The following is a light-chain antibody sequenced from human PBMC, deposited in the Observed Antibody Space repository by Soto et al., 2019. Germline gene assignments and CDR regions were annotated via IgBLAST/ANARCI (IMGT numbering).Light chain of an antibody. J-gene: IGKJ1*01. Sequence: ELVMTQSPATLSVSPGERATISCRASQSVSSNLAWYQQKPGQAPRLLIYGASTRATVIPARFSGSGSGTQFTLTISSLQSEAFAVYYCQQYNFWPPGTFGQGTKVEIK. CDR3: QQYNFWPPGT. CDR1: QSVSSN. CDR2: GAS. V-gene: IGKV3-15*01.